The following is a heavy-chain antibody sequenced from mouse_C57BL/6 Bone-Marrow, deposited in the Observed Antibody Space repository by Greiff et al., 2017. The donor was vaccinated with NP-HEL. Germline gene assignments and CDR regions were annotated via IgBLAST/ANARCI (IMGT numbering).Heavy chain of an antibody. CDR3: ARGGIYFDY. CDR2: IYPRSGNT. V-gene: IGHV1-81*01. Sequence: LVESGAELARPGASVKLSCKASGYTFTSYGISWVKQRTGQGLEWIGEIYPRSGNTYYNEKFKGKATLTADKSSSTAYMELRSLTSEDSAVYFCARGGIYFDYWGQGTTLTVSS. J-gene: IGHJ2*01. CDR1: GYTFTSYG.